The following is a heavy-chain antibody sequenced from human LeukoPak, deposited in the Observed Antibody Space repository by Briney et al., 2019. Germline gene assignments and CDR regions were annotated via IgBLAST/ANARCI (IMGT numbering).Heavy chain of an antibody. Sequence: GGSLRLSCAASGFTFSSYAMSWVRQAPGKGLEWVSAISGSGGSTYYADSVKGRFTISRDNSKNTLYLQMNSLRAEDTAVYYCAKVLTPQYYYYYYTDVWGKGTTVTVSS. V-gene: IGHV3-23*01. CDR2: ISGSGGST. CDR1: GFTFSSYA. CDR3: AKVLTPQYYYYYYTDV. J-gene: IGHJ6*03.